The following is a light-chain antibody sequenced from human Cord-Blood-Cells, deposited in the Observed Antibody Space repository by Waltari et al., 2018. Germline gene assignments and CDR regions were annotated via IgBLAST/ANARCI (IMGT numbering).Light chain of an antibody. CDR1: QRLLDSDGKTY. J-gene: IGKJ4*01. Sequence: DIVMTQTPLSLSVTPGQPASISCKSSQRLLDSDGKTYLYWYLQKPGKSPQLLIYEVFSRFSGVPDRFSGSGAGRDFTLKISRVEAEDVGVDYCRQGIHRPLTFGGGTKVEIK. CDR2: EVF. CDR3: RQGIHRPLT. V-gene: IGKV2-29*02.